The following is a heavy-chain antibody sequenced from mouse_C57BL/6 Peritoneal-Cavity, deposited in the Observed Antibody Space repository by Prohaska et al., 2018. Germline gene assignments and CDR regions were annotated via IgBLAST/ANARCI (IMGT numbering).Heavy chain of an antibody. V-gene: IGHV6-3*01. CDR2: IRLKSDNYAT. J-gene: IGHJ1*03. CDR1: GFTFSNYW. D-gene: IGHD2-4*01. CDR3: KGSTMITLWYFDV. Sequence: EVKLEESGGGLVQPGGSMKLSCVASGFTFSNYWMNWVRQSPEKGLEWVAQIRLKSDNYATHYAESVKGRFTISRDDSKSSVYLQMNNVRAEDTGIYYCKGSTMITLWYFDVWGTGTTVTVSS.